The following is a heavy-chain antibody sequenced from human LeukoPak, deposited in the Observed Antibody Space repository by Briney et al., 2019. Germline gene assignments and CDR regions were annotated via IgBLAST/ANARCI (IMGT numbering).Heavy chain of an antibody. Sequence: PGGSLRLSCAASGFTFSGSAMHWVRQASGKGLEWVGRIRSKASSYATAYAASVKGRFTISRDDSKNTAYLQMNSLKTEDTAVYYCATAYYYISSGYGNWFDPWGQGTLVTVSS. CDR2: IRSKASSYAT. D-gene: IGHD3-22*01. J-gene: IGHJ5*02. CDR1: GFTFSGSA. V-gene: IGHV3-73*01. CDR3: ATAYYYISSGYGNWFDP.